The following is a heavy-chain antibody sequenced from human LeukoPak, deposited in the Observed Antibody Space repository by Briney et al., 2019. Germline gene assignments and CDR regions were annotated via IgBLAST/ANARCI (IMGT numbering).Heavy chain of an antibody. V-gene: IGHV4-31*03. D-gene: IGHD4-17*01. J-gene: IGHJ4*02. CDR1: GGSISSGGYF. CDR3: ARVYYGPRGSNPFDY. Sequence: SQTLSLTCTVSGGSISSGGYFWSWIRQHPGKGLERIGYIYYSGTTYYNPSLKSRVTISVDTSKNQFSLKLSSVTAADTAVYYCARVYYGPRGSNPFDYWGQGTLVTVSS. CDR2: IYYSGTT.